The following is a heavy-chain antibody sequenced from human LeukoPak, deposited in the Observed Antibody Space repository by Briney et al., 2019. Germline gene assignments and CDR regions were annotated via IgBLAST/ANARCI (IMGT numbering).Heavy chain of an antibody. CDR2: IRYDGSNK. V-gene: IGHV3-30*02. Sequence: PGGSLRLSCAASGFTFSSYSMHWVRQAPGKGLEWVAFIRYDGSNKYYADSVKGRFTISRDNSKNTLYLQMNSLRAEDTAVYYCARVGASTGAFDIWGQGTMVTVSS. CDR1: GFTFSSYS. J-gene: IGHJ3*02. CDR3: ARVGASTGAFDI. D-gene: IGHD1-26*01.